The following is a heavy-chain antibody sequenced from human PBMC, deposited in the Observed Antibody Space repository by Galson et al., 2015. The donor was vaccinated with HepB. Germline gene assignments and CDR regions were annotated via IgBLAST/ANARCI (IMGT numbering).Heavy chain of an antibody. D-gene: IGHD3-10*01. CDR1: GFTFSSYS. J-gene: IGHJ4*02. Sequence: SLRLSCAASGFTFSSYSMNWVRQAPGKGLEWVSYISSSSSTIYYADSVKGRFTISRDNAKNSLYLQMNSLRDEDTAVYYCARELLWFGELLWDYWGQGTLVTVSS. CDR2: ISSSSSTI. V-gene: IGHV3-48*02. CDR3: ARELLWFGELLWDY.